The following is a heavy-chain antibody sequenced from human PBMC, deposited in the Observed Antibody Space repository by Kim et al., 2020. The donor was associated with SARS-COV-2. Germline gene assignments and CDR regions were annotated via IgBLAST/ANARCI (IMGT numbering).Heavy chain of an antibody. Sequence: GGSLRLSCAASGFTFSSYGMHWVRQAPGKGLEWVAVIWYDGSNKYYADSVKGRFTISRDNSKNTLYLQMNSLRAEDTAVYYCAKLGYSSSWDLYYYYGMDVWGQGTTVTVSS. CDR1: GFTFSSYG. CDR3: AKLGYSSSWDLYYYYGMDV. D-gene: IGHD6-13*01. CDR2: IWYDGSNK. V-gene: IGHV3-33*06. J-gene: IGHJ6*02.